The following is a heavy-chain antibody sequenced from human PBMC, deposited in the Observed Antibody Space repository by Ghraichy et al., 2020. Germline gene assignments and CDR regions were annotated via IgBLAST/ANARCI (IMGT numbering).Heavy chain of an antibody. Sequence: ASVKVSCKASGYTFTSYDINWVRQATGQGLEWMGWMNPNSGNTGYAQKFQGRVTITRNTSISTAYMELSSLRSEDTAVYYCARGLYNSYYYGMDVWGQGTTVTVSS. CDR2: MNPNSGNT. CDR1: GYTFTSYD. V-gene: IGHV1-8*03. J-gene: IGHJ6*02. D-gene: IGHD1-20*01. CDR3: ARGLYNSYYYGMDV.